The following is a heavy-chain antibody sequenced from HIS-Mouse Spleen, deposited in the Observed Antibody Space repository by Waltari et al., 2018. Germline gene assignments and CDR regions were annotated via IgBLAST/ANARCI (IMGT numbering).Heavy chain of an antibody. CDR1: GYTFTSYG. CDR3: AREITIFGVVKSGNWYFDL. D-gene: IGHD3-3*01. CDR2: ISAYNGNT. Sequence: QVQLVQSGAEVKKPGASVKVSCKASGYTFTSYGISWVRQAPGQGLEWMGRISAYNGNTNYAQKLQGRVTMTTDTSTSTAYMELRSLRSDDTAVYYCAREITIFGVVKSGNWYFDLWGRGTLVTVSS. V-gene: IGHV1-18*01. J-gene: IGHJ2*01.